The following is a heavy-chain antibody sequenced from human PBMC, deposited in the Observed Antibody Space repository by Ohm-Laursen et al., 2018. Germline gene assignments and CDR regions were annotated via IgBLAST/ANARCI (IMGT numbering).Heavy chain of an antibody. Sequence: PSDTLSLTCAVYGGSFSGYYWNWIRQPPGKGLEWIGEINHSRSTKYNSSFKSRVTISVDTSKNQFSLKLSSVIAADTAVYYCARGFSGWWGRIDYWGQGTPVTVSS. CDR3: ARGFSGWWGRIDY. CDR1: GGSFSGYY. CDR2: INHSRST. V-gene: IGHV4-34*01. J-gene: IGHJ4*02. D-gene: IGHD6-19*01.